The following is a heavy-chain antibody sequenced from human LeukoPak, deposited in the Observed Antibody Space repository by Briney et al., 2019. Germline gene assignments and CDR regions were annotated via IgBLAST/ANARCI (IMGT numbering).Heavy chain of an antibody. Sequence: GGSLRLSCVGSGFTFSTYAMSWVRQAPGKGLEWVSAISGSGGNTYYADSVKGRFTISRDNSKNTLYLQMNSLRAEDTAIYYCAKTLRVTTWDFDYWGQGTLVTVSS. CDR2: ISGSGGNT. CDR1: GFTFSTYA. D-gene: IGHD3-16*01. V-gene: IGHV3-23*01. CDR3: AKTLRVTTWDFDY. J-gene: IGHJ4*02.